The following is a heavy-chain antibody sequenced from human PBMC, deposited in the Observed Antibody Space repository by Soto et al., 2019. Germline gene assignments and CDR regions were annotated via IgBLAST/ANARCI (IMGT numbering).Heavy chain of an antibody. Sequence: SETLSLTSAVYGWSFSGYYWSGIRQPPGKGLEWIGEINHSGSTNYNPSLKSRVTISVDTSKNQFSLKLSSVTAADTAVYYCARGGIEYYDFWERAFDIWGQGTMVT. V-gene: IGHV4-34*01. D-gene: IGHD3-3*01. J-gene: IGHJ3*02. CDR1: GWSFSGYY. CDR2: INHSGST. CDR3: ARGGIEYYDFWERAFDI.